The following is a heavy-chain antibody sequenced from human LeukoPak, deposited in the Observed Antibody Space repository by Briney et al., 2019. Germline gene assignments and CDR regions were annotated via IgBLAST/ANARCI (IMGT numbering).Heavy chain of an antibody. Sequence: PSETLSLTCTVSGGSISSGSYYWSWIRQPAGKGLEWIGRIYTSGSTNYNPSLKSRVTISVDTSKNQFSLKLSSVTAADTAVYYCARTSVQLLSYYYYYYMDVWGKGTTVTISS. CDR1: GGSISSGSYY. D-gene: IGHD2-2*01. V-gene: IGHV4-61*02. CDR3: ARTSVQLLSYYYYYYMDV. CDR2: IYTSGST. J-gene: IGHJ6*03.